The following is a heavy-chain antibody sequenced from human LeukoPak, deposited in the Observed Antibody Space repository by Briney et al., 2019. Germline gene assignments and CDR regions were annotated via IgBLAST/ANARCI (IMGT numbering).Heavy chain of an antibody. V-gene: IGHV1-8*01. CDR1: GYTFTSYD. D-gene: IGHD3-9*01. Sequence: GASVKVSCKASGYTFTSYDINWVRQATGQGLEWMGWMNPNSGNTGYAQKFQGRVTMTRNTSISTAYMELSSLRSEDTAVYYCATETDILTGYVNAFDIWGQGTMVTVSS. CDR3: ATETDILTGYVNAFDI. J-gene: IGHJ3*02. CDR2: MNPNSGNT.